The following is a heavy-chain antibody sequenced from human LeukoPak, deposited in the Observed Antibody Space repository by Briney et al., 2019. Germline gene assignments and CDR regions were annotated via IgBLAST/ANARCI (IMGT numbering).Heavy chain of an antibody. V-gene: IGHV4-38-2*02. CDR1: GYSISRGYY. J-gene: IGHJ3*02. D-gene: IGHD1-26*01. CDR3: AREGNAGSGSSVAFDI. Sequence: SETLSLTCSVSGYSISRGYYWGWIRPPPGKGLEWIGSIYHSGSTYHNPSLKSRVTISVDTSKNQFSLKLSSVTAADTAVYYCAREGNAGSGSSVAFDIWGQGTMVTVSS. CDR2: IYHSGST.